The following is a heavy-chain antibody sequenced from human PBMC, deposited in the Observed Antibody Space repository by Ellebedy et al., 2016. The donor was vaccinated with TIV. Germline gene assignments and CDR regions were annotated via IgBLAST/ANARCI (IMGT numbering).Heavy chain of an antibody. Sequence: MPSETLSLTCTVSGGSISSSPYHWGWIRQPPGKGLEWIGYIHYSGGISYNPSLRSRVTISLERPKNRFSLRLSSVTAADTAVYYCARGVGQYCSGGSCNRHYYYYGMDVWGHGTTVTVS. CDR1: GGSISSSPYH. CDR2: IHYSGGI. CDR3: ARGVGQYCSGGSCNRHYYYYGMDV. J-gene: IGHJ6*02. V-gene: IGHV4-61*05. D-gene: IGHD2-15*01.